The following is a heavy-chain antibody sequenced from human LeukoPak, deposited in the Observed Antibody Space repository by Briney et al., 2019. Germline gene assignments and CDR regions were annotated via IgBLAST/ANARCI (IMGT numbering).Heavy chain of an antibody. CDR2: IRYDGSNK. Sequence: GGSLRLSCAASGFTFSSYGMHWVRQAPGKGLEWVAFIRYDGSNKYYADSVKGRFTISRDNSKNTLYLQMNSLRAEDTAVYYCAKAKPIIAVAGYFDYWGQGTLVTVSS. V-gene: IGHV3-30*02. D-gene: IGHD6-19*01. J-gene: IGHJ4*02. CDR3: AKAKPIIAVAGYFDY. CDR1: GFTFSSYG.